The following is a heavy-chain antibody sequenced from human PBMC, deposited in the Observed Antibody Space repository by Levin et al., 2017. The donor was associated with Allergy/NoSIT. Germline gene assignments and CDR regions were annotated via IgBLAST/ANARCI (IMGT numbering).Heavy chain of an antibody. D-gene: IGHD6-13*01. J-gene: IGHJ4*02. V-gene: IGHV1-24*01. CDR3: ATNVVGSSWPALNY. Sequence: GESLKISCKVSGYTLTELSMHWVRQAPGKGLEWMGGFDPEDGETIYAQKFQGRVTMTEDTSTDTAYMELSSLRSEDTAVYYCATNVVGSSWPALNYWGQGTLVTVSS. CDR1: GYTLTELS. CDR2: FDPEDGET.